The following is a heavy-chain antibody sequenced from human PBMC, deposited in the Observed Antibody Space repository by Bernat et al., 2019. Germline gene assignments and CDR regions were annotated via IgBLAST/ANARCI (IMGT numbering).Heavy chain of an antibody. CDR1: VGSISSSSYY. J-gene: IGHJ5*01. D-gene: IGHD3-3*01. CDR3: ARTYYDFWSGYYTNNWCDP. Sequence: QLQLQESGPGLVKPSETLSLTCTVSVGSISSSSYYWGWIRQPPGKGLEWIGSIYYSGSTYYNPSLKSRVTISVDTSKHQLSMKLSFVTAAETAVYYCARTYYDFWSGYYTNNWCDPWDQGTLVTVSS. CDR2: IYYSGST. V-gene: IGHV4-39*01.